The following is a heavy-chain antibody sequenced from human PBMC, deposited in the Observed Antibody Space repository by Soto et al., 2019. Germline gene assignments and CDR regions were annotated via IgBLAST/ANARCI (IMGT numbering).Heavy chain of an antibody. Sequence: EVQLLESGGGLVQPGGSLRLSCAASGFTFSSYAMSWVRQAPGKGLEWVSAISGSGGSTYYADSVKGRFTISRDNSKNTXYXXMNSLRAEDTAVYYCAKDGRSSSWYTGGYYYGMDVWGQGTTVTVSS. CDR3: AKDGRSSSWYTGGYYYGMDV. CDR1: GFTFSSYA. V-gene: IGHV3-23*01. J-gene: IGHJ6*02. D-gene: IGHD6-13*01. CDR2: ISGSGGST.